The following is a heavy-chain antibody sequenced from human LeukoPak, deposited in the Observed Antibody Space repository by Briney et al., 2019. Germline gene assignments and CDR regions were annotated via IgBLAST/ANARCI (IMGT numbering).Heavy chain of an antibody. CDR1: GYTFTSYA. Sequence: ASVKVSCKASGYTFTSYAMNWVRQAPGQGLEWMGWINTNTGNPTYAQGFTGRFVFSLDTSVSTACLQISSLKAEDTAVYYCASFKRITMIVDRSGAQSDYFDYWGQGTLVTVSS. CDR3: ASFKRITMIVDRSGAQSDYFDY. CDR2: INTNTGNP. V-gene: IGHV7-4-1*02. D-gene: IGHD3-22*01. J-gene: IGHJ4*02.